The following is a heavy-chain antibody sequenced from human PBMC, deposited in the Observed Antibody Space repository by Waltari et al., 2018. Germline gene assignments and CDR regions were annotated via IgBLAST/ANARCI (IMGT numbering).Heavy chain of an antibody. J-gene: IGHJ6*02. V-gene: IGHV3-48*03. CDR1: GFTFSSYE. CDR3: ARAMRSYYYYGMDV. Sequence: EVQLVESGGGLVQPGGSLRLSCAASGFTFSSYEMNWVRQAPGKGLEWVSDISSSGSTIYYADSVKGRFTISRDNAKNSLYLQMNSLRAEDTAVYYCARAMRSYYYYGMDVWGQGTTVTVSS. CDR2: ISSSGSTI.